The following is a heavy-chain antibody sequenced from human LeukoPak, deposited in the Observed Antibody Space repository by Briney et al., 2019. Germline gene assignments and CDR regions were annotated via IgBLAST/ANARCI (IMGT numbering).Heavy chain of an antibody. J-gene: IGHJ5*01. D-gene: IGHD6-13*01. Sequence: SETLSLTCSVSGYSISSGYYWGRIRQPPGKGLEWIGTMYHSGSTYYTPSLRSRVTISIDTSTNEVSLRLTSVAATDTAVYFCARAPRQSSWYDSWGQGTLVTVSS. CDR1: GYSISSGYY. CDR2: MYHSGST. CDR3: ARAPRQSSWYDS. V-gene: IGHV4-38-2*02.